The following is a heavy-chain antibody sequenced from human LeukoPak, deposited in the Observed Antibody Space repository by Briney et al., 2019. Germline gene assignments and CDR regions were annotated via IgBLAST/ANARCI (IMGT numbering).Heavy chain of an antibody. CDR3: ARCPAVYDFWSGYSQDYYYMDV. CDR2: IYYSGST. CDR1: GGSISSSSYY. J-gene: IGHJ6*03. D-gene: IGHD3-3*01. V-gene: IGHV4-39*01. Sequence: SETLSLTCTVSGGSISSSSYYWGRIRQPPRKGLEWIGRIYYSGSTYYNPSLKSRVTISVDTSKNQFSLKLSSVTAADTAVYYCARCPAVYDFWSGYSQDYYYMDVWGKGTTVTVSS.